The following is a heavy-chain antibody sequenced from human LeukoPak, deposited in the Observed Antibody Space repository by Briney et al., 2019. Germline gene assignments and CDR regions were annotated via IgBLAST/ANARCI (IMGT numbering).Heavy chain of an antibody. CDR2: IYYSGST. J-gene: IGHJ6*03. Sequence: SETLSLTCTVSGVSIRNSSYYWGWIRQPPGKGLEWIGSIYYSGSTYYNPSLKSRVTISVDTSKNQFSLKLSSVTAADTTVYYCTRIGYCSSSSCFRGVNYYYYYMDVWGKGTTVTVSS. V-gene: IGHV4-39*07. CDR3: TRIGYCSSSSCFRGVNYYYYYMDV. CDR1: GVSIRNSSYY. D-gene: IGHD2-2*01.